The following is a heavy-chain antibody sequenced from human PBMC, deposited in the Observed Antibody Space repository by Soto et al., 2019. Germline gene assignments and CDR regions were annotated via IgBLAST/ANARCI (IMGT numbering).Heavy chain of an antibody. CDR3: AKTIFGVVTVRYYFDY. Sequence: GGSLRLSCAASGFTFSSDAMSWVRQAPGKGLEWVSAISGSGGSTYYADSVKGRFTISRDNSKNTLYLQMNSLRAEDTAVYYCAKTIFGVVTVRYYFDYWGQGTLVTVSS. CDR2: ISGSGGST. D-gene: IGHD3-3*01. CDR1: GFTFSSDA. V-gene: IGHV3-23*01. J-gene: IGHJ4*02.